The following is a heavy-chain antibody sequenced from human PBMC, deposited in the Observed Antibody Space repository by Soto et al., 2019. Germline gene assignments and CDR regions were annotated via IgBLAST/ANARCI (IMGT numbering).Heavy chain of an antibody. V-gene: IGHV3-30-3*01. J-gene: IGHJ4*01. D-gene: IGHD3-22*01. CDR2: ISYDGSNK. Sequence: GGSLRLSCAASGFTFSSYAMHWVRQAPGKGLEWVAVISYDGSNKYYADSVKGRFTISRDNSKNTLYLQMNSLRAEDTAVYYCTTDSYSSMIVVRFDDWGHGTLVTVSS. CDR3: TTDSYSSMIVVRFDD. CDR1: GFTFSSYA.